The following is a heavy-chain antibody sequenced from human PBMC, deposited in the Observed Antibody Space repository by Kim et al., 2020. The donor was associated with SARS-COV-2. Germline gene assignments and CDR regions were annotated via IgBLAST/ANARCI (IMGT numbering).Heavy chain of an antibody. V-gene: IGHV4-30-4*01. J-gene: IGHJ3*02. D-gene: IGHD3-3*02. CDR3: ARNLLATLDAFDI. CDR2: IYYSGST. Sequence: SETLSLTCTVSGGSISSGDYYWSWIRQPPGKGLEWIGYIYYSGSTYYNPSLKSRVTISVDTSKNQFSLKLSSVTAADTAVYYCARNLLATLDAFDIWGQGTMVTVSS. CDR1: GGSISSGDYY.